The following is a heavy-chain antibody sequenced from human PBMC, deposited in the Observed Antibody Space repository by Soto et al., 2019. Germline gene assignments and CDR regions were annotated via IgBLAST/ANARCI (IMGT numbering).Heavy chain of an antibody. J-gene: IGHJ6*02. D-gene: IGHD3-10*01. CDR2: IYTSGST. Sequence: PSETLSLTCTVSGGSISSYYWSWIRQPAGKGLEWIGRIYTSGSTNYNPSLKSRVTMSVDTSKNQFSLKLSSVTAADTAVYYCARDTHWVITMVRWNYYYYGMDVWGQGTTVT. CDR1: GGSISSYY. V-gene: IGHV4-4*07. CDR3: ARDTHWVITMVRWNYYYYGMDV.